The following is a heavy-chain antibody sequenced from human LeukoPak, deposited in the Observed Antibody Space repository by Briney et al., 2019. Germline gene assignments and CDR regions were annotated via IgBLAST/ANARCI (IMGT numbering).Heavy chain of an antibody. CDR1: GFTFSSYG. J-gene: IGHJ4*02. D-gene: IGHD5-18*01. Sequence: GGSLGLSCAASGFTFSSYGMHWVRQAPGKGLEWVAVIWYDGSNKYYADSVKGRFTISRDNSKNTLYLQMNSLRAEDTAVYYCARAGGIQLWSQGYWGQGTLVTVSS. CDR2: IWYDGSNK. V-gene: IGHV3-33*01. CDR3: ARAGGIQLWSQGY.